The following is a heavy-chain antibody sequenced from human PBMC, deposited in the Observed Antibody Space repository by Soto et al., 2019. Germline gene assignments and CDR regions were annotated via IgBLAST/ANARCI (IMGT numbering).Heavy chain of an antibody. D-gene: IGHD2-2*01. CDR1: GFTVSSNY. CDR2: IYSGGST. Sequence: PGGSLRLSCASSGFTVSSNYMIWVRQAPGKGLEWVSVIYSGGSTYYADSVKGRFTISRHNSKNTLYLQMNSLRAEDTAVYYCARARGSTSWKYYFDYWGQGTLVTVSS. V-gene: IGHV3-53*04. CDR3: ARARGSTSWKYYFDY. J-gene: IGHJ4*02.